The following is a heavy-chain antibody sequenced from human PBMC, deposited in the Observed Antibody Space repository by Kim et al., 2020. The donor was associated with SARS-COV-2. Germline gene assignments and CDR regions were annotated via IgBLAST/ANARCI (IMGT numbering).Heavy chain of an antibody. Sequence: GGSLRLSCAASGFTFSSYWMSWVRQAPGKGLEWVANIKQDGSEKYYVDSVKGRFTISRDNAKNSLYLQMNSLRAEDTAVYYCAREDCSGGSCLFDYWGQGTLVTVSS. V-gene: IGHV3-7*03. D-gene: IGHD2-15*01. CDR3: AREDCSGGSCLFDY. J-gene: IGHJ4*02. CDR2: IKQDGSEK. CDR1: GFTFSSYW.